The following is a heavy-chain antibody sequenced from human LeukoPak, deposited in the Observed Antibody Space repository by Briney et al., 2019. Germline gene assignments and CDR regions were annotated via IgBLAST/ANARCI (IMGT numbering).Heavy chain of an antibody. CDR2: IKQDGSEK. D-gene: IGHD1-26*01. Sequence: GGSLRLSCAASGFTFSSYGMSWVRQAPGKGLEWVANIKQDGSEKYYVDSVKGRFTISRDNAKNSLYLQMNSLRAEDTAVYYCARGEVYFDYWGQGTLVTVSS. V-gene: IGHV3-7*01. J-gene: IGHJ4*02. CDR3: ARGEVYFDY. CDR1: GFTFSSYG.